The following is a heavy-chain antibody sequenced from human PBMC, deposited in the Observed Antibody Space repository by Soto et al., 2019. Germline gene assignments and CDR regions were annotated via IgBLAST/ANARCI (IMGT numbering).Heavy chain of an antibody. V-gene: IGHV5-51*01. D-gene: IGHD3-22*01. CDR2: IYPGDSDT. J-gene: IGHJ6*02. CDR1: GYSFTSYW. Sequence: GESLKISCEGSGYSFTSYWIGWVRQMPGKGLEWMGIIYPGDSDTRYSPSFQGQVTISADKSISTAYLQMNSLRDEDTAVYYCARVVVVIPPGYYYAMDVWGQGTTVTVSS. CDR3: ARVVVVIPPGYYYAMDV.